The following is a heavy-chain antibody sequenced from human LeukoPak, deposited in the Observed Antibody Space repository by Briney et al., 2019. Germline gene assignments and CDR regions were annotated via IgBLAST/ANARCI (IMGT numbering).Heavy chain of an antibody. V-gene: IGHV4-34*01. D-gene: IGHD2-15*01. CDR3: ARVYCSGGSCHPGDYFDY. J-gene: IGHJ4*02. Sequence: SETLSLTCAVYGGSFSGYYWSWIRQPPGKGLEWIGEINHSGSTNYNPSLKSRVTISVDTSKNQFSLKLSSVTAADTAVYYCARVYCSGGSCHPGDYFDYWGQGTLVTVSS. CDR1: GGSFSGYY. CDR2: INHSGST.